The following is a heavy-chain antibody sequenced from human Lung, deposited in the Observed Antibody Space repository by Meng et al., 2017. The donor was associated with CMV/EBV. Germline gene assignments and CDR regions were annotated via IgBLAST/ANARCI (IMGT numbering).Heavy chain of an antibody. CDR3: ARTARELGWFDP. D-gene: IGHD1-26*01. CDR2: IKQDGSEK. J-gene: IGHJ5*02. Sequence: GESLKISCAASGFTFSSYGRSWVRQAPGKGLEWVDNIKQDGSEKYYVDSVKGGFTISRDTAKNSLYLQMNRLRAEDTAVYYCARTARELGWFDPWGHGTLVTVSS. CDR1: GFTFSSYG. V-gene: IGHV3-7*01.